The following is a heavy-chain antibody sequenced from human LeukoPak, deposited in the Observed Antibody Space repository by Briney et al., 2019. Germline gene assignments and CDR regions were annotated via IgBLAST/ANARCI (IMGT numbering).Heavy chain of an antibody. D-gene: IGHD6-19*01. V-gene: IGHV4-4*02. CDR1: GGSISSSNW. CDR2: IYHSGST. Sequence: SETLSRTCAVSGGSISSSNWWSWVRQPPGKGLEWIGEIYHSGSTNYNPSLKSRVTISVDKSKNQFSLKLSSVTAADTAVYYCARCQWLVRVYYFDYWGQGTLVTVSS. CDR3: ARCQWLVRVYYFDY. J-gene: IGHJ4*02.